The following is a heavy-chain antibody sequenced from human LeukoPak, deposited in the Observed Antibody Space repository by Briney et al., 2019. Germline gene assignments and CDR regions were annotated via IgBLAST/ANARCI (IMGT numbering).Heavy chain of an antibody. Sequence: GESLKISCKGSGYSFTSYWIGWVRQMPGKGLEWMGIIYPGDSDTRYSPSFQGQVTISADTSISTAYLQWSSLRASDTAIYFCATNYGTNYLDWGQGTLVTVSS. J-gene: IGHJ4*02. D-gene: IGHD4/OR15-4a*01. CDR1: GYSFTSYW. CDR2: IYPGDSDT. V-gene: IGHV5-51*01. CDR3: ATNYGTNYLD.